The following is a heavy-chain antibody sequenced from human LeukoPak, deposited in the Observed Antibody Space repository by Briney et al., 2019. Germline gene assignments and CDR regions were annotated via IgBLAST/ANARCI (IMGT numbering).Heavy chain of an antibody. D-gene: IGHD1-1*01. J-gene: IGHJ2*01. V-gene: IGHV3-23*01. CDR1: GFTFSSYA. CDR3: ATPRAMTTGVGRYFDL. Sequence: PGGSLRLSCAASGFTFSSYAMSLIRQAPGKGLDWVSAVSGGGEDTYYPDSVKGRFTISRDNSKNTLYLQMNSLRVEDTAIYYCATPRAMTTGVGRYFDLWGRGTLVTVSS. CDR2: VSGGGEDT.